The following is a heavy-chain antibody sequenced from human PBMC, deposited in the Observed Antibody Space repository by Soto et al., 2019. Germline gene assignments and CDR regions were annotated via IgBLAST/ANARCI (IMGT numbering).Heavy chain of an antibody. CDR3: ANLAKNYYHYMDV. CDR2: ISTSGSST. V-gene: IGHV3-11*01. J-gene: IGHJ6*03. CDR1: GFRFSDYY. D-gene: IGHD1-26*01. Sequence: GGSLRLSCAASGFRFSDYYMSWIRQAPGKGLEWVSLISTSGSSTDYADSVKGRFTISRDNAKNSLSLQMNSLRAEDTAVYYCANLAKNYYHYMDVWGKGTTVTVSS.